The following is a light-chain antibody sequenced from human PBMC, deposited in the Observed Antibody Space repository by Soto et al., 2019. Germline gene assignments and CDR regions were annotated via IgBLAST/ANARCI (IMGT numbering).Light chain of an antibody. CDR3: QQYNNWPYT. CDR1: QPVSSN. V-gene: IGKV3-15*01. Sequence: EIVMTQSPATLSVSPGERATLSCRASQPVSSNFAWYRQKPGQAPTLVIYRASTRATGIPARFSGSGSGTDFTVTSSSLQSEDFACYSCQQYNNWPYTFGQGTKLEIK. J-gene: IGKJ2*01. CDR2: RAS.